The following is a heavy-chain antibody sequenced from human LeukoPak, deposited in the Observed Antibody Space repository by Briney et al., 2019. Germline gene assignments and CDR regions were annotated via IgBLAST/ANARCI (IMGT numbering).Heavy chain of an antibody. CDR2: ISSSSSYM. V-gene: IGHV3-21*01. J-gene: IGHJ6*02. Sequence: GSLRLSCAASGFTVSSYGMNWVRQAPGKGLEWVSWISSSSSYMYYADSVKGRFTVSRDNAKNSLSLQMNSLRAEDTAVYYCARPSGAYYYGMDLWGQGTTVTVSS. CDR3: ARPSGAYYYGMDL. CDR1: GFTVSSYG.